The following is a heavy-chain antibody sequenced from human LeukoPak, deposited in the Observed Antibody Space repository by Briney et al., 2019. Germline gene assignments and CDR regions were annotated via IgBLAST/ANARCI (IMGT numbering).Heavy chain of an antibody. Sequence: SETLSLTCTVSGGSISGYYWTWIRQPPGKGLEWIGEINHSGSTNYNPSLKSRVTISVDTSKNQFSLKLSSVTAADTAVFYCARQDITYYDFWSGYPQGWLDPWGQGTLVTVSS. CDR3: ARQDITYYDFWSGYPQGWLDP. CDR2: INHSGST. D-gene: IGHD3-3*01. V-gene: IGHV4-34*01. J-gene: IGHJ5*02. CDR1: GGSISGYY.